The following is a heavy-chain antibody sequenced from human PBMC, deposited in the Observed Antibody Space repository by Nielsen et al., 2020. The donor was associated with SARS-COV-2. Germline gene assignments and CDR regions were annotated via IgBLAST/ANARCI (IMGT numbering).Heavy chain of an antibody. CDR2: IKQDGSEK. V-gene: IGHV3-7*03. Sequence: GGSLRLSCAASGFTFSSYWMSWVRQAPGKGLDWLANIKQDGSEKFYVDSVKGRFTISRDNAKNSLYLQMNSLRAEDTAVYYCARGDYSYYYYGMDVWGQGTTVTVSS. J-gene: IGHJ6*02. CDR1: GFTFSSYW. CDR3: ARGDYSYYYYGMDV. D-gene: IGHD4-11*01.